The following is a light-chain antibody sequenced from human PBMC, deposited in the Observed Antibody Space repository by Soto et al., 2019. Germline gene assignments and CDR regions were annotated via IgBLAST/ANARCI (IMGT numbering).Light chain of an antibody. V-gene: IGLV2-14*01. CDR2: EVS. Sequence: QSVLTQPASVSGSPGQSITISCTGTNSDIGSYSHVAWYQQYPGKTPKLIIYEVSYRPSGVSHRFSGSKSGITASLTISGLQAEDEAEYYCSSYTNINTRACVFGTGTKLTVL. CDR1: NSDIGSYSH. J-gene: IGLJ1*01. CDR3: SSYTNINTRACV.